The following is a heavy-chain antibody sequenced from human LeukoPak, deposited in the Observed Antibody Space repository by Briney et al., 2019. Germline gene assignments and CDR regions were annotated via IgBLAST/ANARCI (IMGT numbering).Heavy chain of an antibody. Sequence: PGGSLRLSCAASGFTFDDYAMDWVRQAPGKGLEWVSGISWKSGSIGYADSVKGRFTISRDNAKNSLYLQMNSLRAEDTALYYCVKDIGLNYDILGPGWAFDIWGQGTMVTVFS. V-gene: IGHV3-9*01. CDR2: ISWKSGSI. J-gene: IGHJ3*02. CDR1: GFTFDDYA. CDR3: VKDIGLNYDILGPGWAFDI. D-gene: IGHD3-9*01.